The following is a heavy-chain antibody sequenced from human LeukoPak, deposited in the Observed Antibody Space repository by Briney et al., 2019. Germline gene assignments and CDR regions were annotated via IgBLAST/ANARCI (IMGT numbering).Heavy chain of an antibody. CDR2: ISYDGSNK. Sequence: GGSLRLSCAASGFTFSSYGMHWVRQAPGKGLEWVAVISYDGSNKYYADSVKGRFTISRDNSKNTLYLQMNSLRAEDTAVYYCARSGQVTEYYYYYYMDVWGKGTTVTVSS. CDR3: ARSGQVTEYYYYYYMDV. D-gene: IGHD5-18*01. V-gene: IGHV3-30*03. J-gene: IGHJ6*03. CDR1: GFTFSSYG.